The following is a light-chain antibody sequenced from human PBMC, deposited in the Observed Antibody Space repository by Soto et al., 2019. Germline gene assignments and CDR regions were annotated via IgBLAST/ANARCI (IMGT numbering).Light chain of an antibody. V-gene: IGKV3-20*01. CDR3: QQYGSSPRT. J-gene: IGKJ2*01. CDR1: QSVSSSY. CDR2: GAS. Sequence: EIVLTQSPGTLSLSPGERATLSCRASQSVSSSYLAWYQQKPGQAPRLLIYGASSRATDIPDRFSGSGSVTDFTLIISRLEPVDFGVYYCQQYGSSPRTFGQGTKLEIK.